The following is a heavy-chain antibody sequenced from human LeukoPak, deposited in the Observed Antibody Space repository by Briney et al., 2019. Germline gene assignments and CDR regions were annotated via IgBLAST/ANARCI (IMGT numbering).Heavy chain of an antibody. Sequence: QPGRSLRLSCAASGFTFSSYGMYWDRQAQGKGLEWVAIVSYDGSSKYYADSVKGRFTISRDNSKNTLYLQMNSLRAEDTAVYYCAKRSPTTSTNCFDYWGQGTPVTVSS. D-gene: IGHD2/OR15-2a*01. CDR3: AKRSPTTSTNCFDY. CDR1: GFTFSSYG. CDR2: VSYDGSSK. J-gene: IGHJ4*02. V-gene: IGHV3-30*18.